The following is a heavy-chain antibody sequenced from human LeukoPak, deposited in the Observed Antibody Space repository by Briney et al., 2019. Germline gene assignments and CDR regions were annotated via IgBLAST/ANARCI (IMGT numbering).Heavy chain of an antibody. J-gene: IGHJ4*02. CDR3: ARELWELLDY. V-gene: IGHV3-23*01. D-gene: IGHD1-26*01. CDR2: ISGSGGST. Sequence: GGSLRLSCAASGFTFSSYDMSWVRQAPGKGPEWVSAISGSGGSTYYADSVKGRFTISRDNAKNSLYLQMNSLRAEDTAVYYCARELWELLDYWGQGTLVTVSS. CDR1: GFTFSSYD.